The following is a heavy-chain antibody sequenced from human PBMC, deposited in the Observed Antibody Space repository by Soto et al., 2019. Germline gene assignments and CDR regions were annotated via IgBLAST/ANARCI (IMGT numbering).Heavy chain of an antibody. CDR1: GYTFTSYG. D-gene: IGHD2-15*01. V-gene: IGHV1-18*01. Sequence: ASVKLSCKASGYTFTSYGISWVRQAPGQGLEWMGWISAYNGNTNYAQKLQGRVTMTTDTSTSTAYMELRSLRSDDTAVYYCAREGYCSGGSCLVPNWFDPWGQGTLVTVSS. CDR3: AREGYCSGGSCLVPNWFDP. J-gene: IGHJ5*02. CDR2: ISAYNGNT.